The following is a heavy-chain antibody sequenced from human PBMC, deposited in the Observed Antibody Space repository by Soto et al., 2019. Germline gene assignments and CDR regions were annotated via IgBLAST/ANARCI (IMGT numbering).Heavy chain of an antibody. V-gene: IGHV4-39*01. CDR2: IYYGGST. D-gene: IGHD3-9*01. CDR3: AKTPGYDWLRGLLEYYFDY. Sequence: ETLSLTCTVSGGSISSSGYYWGWIRQPPGKGLEWIASIYYGGSTYHNPSLQSRVTISVDTSKNQFFLKMSSVTAADTAVYYCAKTPGYDWLRGLLEYYFDYWGQGTLVTVSS. J-gene: IGHJ4*02. CDR1: GGSISSSGYY.